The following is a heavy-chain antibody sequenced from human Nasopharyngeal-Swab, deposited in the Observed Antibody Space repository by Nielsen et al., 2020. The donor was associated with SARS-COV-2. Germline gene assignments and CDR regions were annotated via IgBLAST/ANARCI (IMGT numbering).Heavy chain of an antibody. J-gene: IGHJ6*03. CDR2: ISSSSSTI. Sequence: GESLKIFCAASGFPFSSYSMNRVRQAPGKGLEWVSYISSSSSTIYYADSVKGRFTISRDNAKNSLYLQMNSLRAEDTAVYYCARVSDYDYVWGSFFVDYYYMDVWGKGTTVTVSS. V-gene: IGHV3-48*04. CDR3: ARVSDYDYVWGSFFVDYYYMDV. CDR1: GFPFSSYS. D-gene: IGHD3-16*01.